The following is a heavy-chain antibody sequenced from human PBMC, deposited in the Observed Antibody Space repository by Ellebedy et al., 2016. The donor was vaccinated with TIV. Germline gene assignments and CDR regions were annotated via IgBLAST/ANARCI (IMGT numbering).Heavy chain of an antibody. J-gene: IGHJ4*02. CDR1: GGSISRSRYY. CDR2: IYYSGST. Sequence: SETLSLTCTVSGGSISRSRYYWGWIRQPPGKGLEWIGNIYYSGSTYYNPSRKSRVTISIDTSKNQFSLKMSSVTAADTAVFYCARVGYSGYDWPYWGQGTLVTVSS. V-gene: IGHV4-39*07. CDR3: ARVGYSGYDWPY. D-gene: IGHD5-12*01.